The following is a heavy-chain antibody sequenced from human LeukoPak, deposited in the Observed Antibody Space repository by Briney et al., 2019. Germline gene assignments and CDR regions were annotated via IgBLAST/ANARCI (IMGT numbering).Heavy chain of an antibody. V-gene: IGHV1-2*02. D-gene: IGHD3-10*01. J-gene: IGHJ4*02. Sequence: ASVKVSCKASGYTFTGYYMHWVRQAPGQGLEWMGWINPNSGGTNYAQKFQGRVTMTRDTSISTAYMELSRLRSDDTAVYYCARLRITMVRGVNYWGQGTLVTVSS. CDR1: GYTFTGYY. CDR2: INPNSGGT. CDR3: ARLRITMVRGVNY.